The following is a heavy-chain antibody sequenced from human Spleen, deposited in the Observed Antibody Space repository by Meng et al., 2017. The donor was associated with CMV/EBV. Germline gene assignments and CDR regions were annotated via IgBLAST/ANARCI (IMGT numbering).Heavy chain of an antibody. CDR2: IRFDGINK. V-gene: IGHV3-30*02. CDR3: AKGGIAAAAYSGWFDP. CDR1: GFTFSTYG. Sequence: GGSLRLSCAVSGFTFSTYGMHWVRQAPGKGLEWVAFIRFDGINKYYADSVKGRFTISRDNSKNTLYLQMNSLRDEDTAVYYCAKGGIAAAAYSGWFDPWGQGTLVTVSS. D-gene: IGHD6-13*01. J-gene: IGHJ5*02.